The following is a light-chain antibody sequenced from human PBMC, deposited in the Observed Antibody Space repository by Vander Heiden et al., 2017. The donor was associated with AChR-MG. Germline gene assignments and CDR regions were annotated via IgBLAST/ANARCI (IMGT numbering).Light chain of an antibody. Sequence: EIVMTQSPATLSVSPGERATLSCSATQRPNSNLAWYQQKPGQAPRLLIDGASTRATGIPARFSGSGSGTEFTLTISSLQSEDFAVYCCQQYNNWPFTFGPGTKVDIK. V-gene: IGKV3-15*01. CDR2: GAS. CDR3: QQYNNWPFT. CDR1: QRPNSN. J-gene: IGKJ3*01.